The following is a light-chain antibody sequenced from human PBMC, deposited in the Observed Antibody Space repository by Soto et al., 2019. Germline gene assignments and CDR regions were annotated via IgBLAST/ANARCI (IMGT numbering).Light chain of an antibody. J-gene: IGKJ1*01. CDR3: QQYGRT. Sequence: EIVLTQSPGTLSLSPGERATLSCRASQSVSSSYLAWYQQKPGQAPRLLIYGASSRATGIPDRFSGSGSGTDFTXTXSRLEPEDFAVYYCQQYGRTFGQGTKVEIK. V-gene: IGKV3-20*01. CDR1: QSVSSSY. CDR2: GAS.